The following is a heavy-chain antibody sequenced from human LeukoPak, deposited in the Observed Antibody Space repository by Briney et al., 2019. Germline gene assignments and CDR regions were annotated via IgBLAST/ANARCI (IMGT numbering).Heavy chain of an antibody. CDR1: GYTFTGYY. Sequence: ASVTVSCKASGYTFTGYYMHWVRQAPGQGLEWMGWINPNSGGTNYAQKFQGRVTMTRDTSISTAYMELSRLRSDDTAVYYCARDPTYYGSGSYYKLVGYYMDVWGKGTTVTVSS. V-gene: IGHV1-2*02. CDR2: INPNSGGT. CDR3: ARDPTYYGSGSYYKLVGYYMDV. D-gene: IGHD3-10*01. J-gene: IGHJ6*03.